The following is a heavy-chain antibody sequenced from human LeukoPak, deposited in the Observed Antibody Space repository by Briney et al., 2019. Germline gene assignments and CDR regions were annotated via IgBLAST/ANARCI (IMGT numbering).Heavy chain of an antibody. CDR3: ATPYCRSISCLDAFNV. CDR1: GVSISDDLYY. D-gene: IGHD2-2*01. CDR2: KYYSGSA. J-gene: IGHJ3*01. V-gene: IGHV4-31*03. Sequence: KTSETLSLTCNVSGVSISDDLYYWTWIRQRPGKGLEWIGYKYYSGSAKYNPSLKSRLTISVDTPKNQFSLHLSSVTAADTAIYYCATPYCRSISCLDAFNVWGQGTMVTVSS.